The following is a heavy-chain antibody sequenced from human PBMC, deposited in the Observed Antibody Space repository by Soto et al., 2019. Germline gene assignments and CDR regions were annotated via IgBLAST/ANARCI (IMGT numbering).Heavy chain of an antibody. D-gene: IGHD1-26*01. CDR1: GYTLTELS. CDR3: ATDIRIVGAPPASGFLYVY. CDR2: FDPEDGET. J-gene: IGHJ1*01. V-gene: IGHV1-24*01. Sequence: GASVKVSCKVSGYTLTELSVHWVRQAPGKGLEWMGGFDPEDGETIYAQKFQGRVTMTEDTSTDTAYMELSSLRSEDTAVYYCATDIRIVGAPPASGFLYVYWGQGTLVTVSS.